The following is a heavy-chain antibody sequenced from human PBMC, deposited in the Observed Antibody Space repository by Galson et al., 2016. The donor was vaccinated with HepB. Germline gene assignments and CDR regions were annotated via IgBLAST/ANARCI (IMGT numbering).Heavy chain of an antibody. CDR2: IETAGDT. CDR3: ARGKSLLTMPWNYGLDV. V-gene: IGHV3-13*01. CDR1: GFIFSIHD. J-gene: IGHJ6*04. Sequence: SLRLSCAASGFIFSIHDMHWVRQAPGKGLEWVSAIETAGDTYYPDSVKGRFTISRENAKNSLYLQMNSLRAGDTAVYYCARGKSLLTMPWNYGLDVWGKGTTVSVSS. D-gene: IGHD4/OR15-4a*01.